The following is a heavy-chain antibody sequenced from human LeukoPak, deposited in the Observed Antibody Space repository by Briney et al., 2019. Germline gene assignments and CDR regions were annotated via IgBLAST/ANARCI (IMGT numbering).Heavy chain of an antibody. CDR2: VYYNGYT. CDR3: VRAGHNRCYHHSDN. V-gene: IGHV4-59*01. Sequence: SETLSLTCTVSGDSITSYYWSWMRQPPGKRLEWVGCVYYNGYTNYNPSLKSRMSMSVDISRNQVSLKPNSVTAADAAVYYCVRAGHNRCYHHSDNWGQGTLVTVSA. J-gene: IGHJ4*02. D-gene: IGHD2/OR15-2a*01. CDR1: GDSITSYY.